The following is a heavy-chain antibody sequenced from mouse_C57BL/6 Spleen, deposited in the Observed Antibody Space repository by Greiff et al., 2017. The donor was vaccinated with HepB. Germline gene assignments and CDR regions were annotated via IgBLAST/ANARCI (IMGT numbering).Heavy chain of an antibody. CDR3: ARSPYYYGSGWYFDV. J-gene: IGHJ1*03. V-gene: IGHV1-4*01. Sequence: VQLQQSGAELARPGASVKMSCKASGYTFTSYTMHWVKQRPGQGLEWIGYINPSSGYTKYNQKFKDKATLTADKSSSTAYMQLSSLTSEDSAVYYCARSPYYYGSGWYFDVWGTGTTVTVSS. D-gene: IGHD1-1*01. CDR1: GYTFTSYT. CDR2: INPSSGYT.